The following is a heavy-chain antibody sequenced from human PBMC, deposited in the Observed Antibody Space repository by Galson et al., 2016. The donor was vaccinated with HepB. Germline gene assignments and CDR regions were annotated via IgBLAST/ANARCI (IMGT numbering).Heavy chain of an antibody. CDR1: GFTFKSHS. J-gene: IGHJ4*02. D-gene: IGHD3-3*01. CDR2: ISENGGST. CDR3: ARSYYDFWSGLGY. V-gene: IGHV3-23*01. Sequence: SLRLSCAASGFTFKSHSMSWVRQAPGKGLEWVSAISENGGSTHYADSVKGRFTISRDNSKNTVYLQMNSLRAEDTAVYYCARSYYDFWSGLGYWGQGTLVTVSS.